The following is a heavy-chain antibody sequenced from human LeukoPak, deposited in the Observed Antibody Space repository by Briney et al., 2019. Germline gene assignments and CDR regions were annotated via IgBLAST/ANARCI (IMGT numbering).Heavy chain of an antibody. CDR1: GFTFSSSH. CDR2: INANRGST. J-gene: IGHJ4*02. CDR3: VRGTRMRTYFDF. Sequence: AGSLRLSCSASGFTFSSSHMHWVRQAPGKGLEYLSSINANRGSTYYADSVKGRFTISRDNSKNTLYLQVSSLRSEDTAVYYCVRGTRMRTYFDFWGQGTLVTVSS. D-gene: IGHD1-1*01. V-gene: IGHV3-64D*06.